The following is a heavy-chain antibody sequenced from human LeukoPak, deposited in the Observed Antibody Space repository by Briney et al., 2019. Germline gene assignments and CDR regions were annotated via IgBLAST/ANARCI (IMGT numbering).Heavy chain of an antibody. D-gene: IGHD3-10*02. Sequence: PGGSLRLSCAASGFSFSSYSMNWVRQAPGKGLEWVSYISNSGGTTHYADSVKGRFTISRDNAKNSLHLQMDSLRAEDTAVYYCARIQLFHGDFDYWGQGTPVTVSS. CDR2: ISNSGGTT. J-gene: IGHJ4*02. CDR1: GFSFSSYS. CDR3: ARIQLFHGDFDY. V-gene: IGHV3-48*04.